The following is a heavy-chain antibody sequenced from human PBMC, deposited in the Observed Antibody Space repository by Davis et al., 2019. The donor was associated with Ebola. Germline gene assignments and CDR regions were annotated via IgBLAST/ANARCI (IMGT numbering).Heavy chain of an antibody. D-gene: IGHD2-2*02. Sequence: GESLKISCAASGFTVSSNYMSWVRQAPGKGLEWVSSISSSSSYIYYADSVKGRFTISRDNAKNSLYLQMNSLRAEDTAVYYCGGYCSSTSCYTWSDYWGQGTLVTVSS. V-gene: IGHV3-21*01. CDR3: GGYCSSTSCYTWSDY. CDR1: GFTVSSNY. CDR2: ISSSSSYI. J-gene: IGHJ4*02.